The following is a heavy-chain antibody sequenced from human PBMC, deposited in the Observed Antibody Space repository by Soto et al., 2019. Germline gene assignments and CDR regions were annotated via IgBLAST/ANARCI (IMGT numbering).Heavy chain of an antibody. CDR3: ARLFPSGSYYWDYYYYGMDV. V-gene: IGHV4-39*01. Sequence: SETLSLTCTVSGGSISSSSYYWGWIRQPPGKGLEWIGSIYYSGSTYYNPSLKSRVTISVDTSKNQFSLKLSSVTAADTAVYYCARLFPSGSYYWDYYYYGMDVWGQGTTVTVSS. CDR1: GGSISSSSYY. CDR2: IYYSGST. J-gene: IGHJ6*02. D-gene: IGHD1-26*01.